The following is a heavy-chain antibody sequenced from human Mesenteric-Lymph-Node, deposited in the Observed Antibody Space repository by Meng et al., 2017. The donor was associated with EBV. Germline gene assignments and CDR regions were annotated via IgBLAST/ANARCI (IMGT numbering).Heavy chain of an antibody. CDR3: ARADSSGPWHFDY. J-gene: IGHJ4*02. Sequence: QWQLQESGPGLVKPSGTLSLTCAVSSGSISSSNWWSWVRQPPGKGLEWIGEIYHNGNTNYNPSLKSRVTISVDKSKNQFSLKLNSVTAADTAVYYCARADSSGPWHFDYWGQGTLVTVSS. D-gene: IGHD3-22*01. V-gene: IGHV4-4*02. CDR2: IYHNGNT. CDR1: SGSISSSNW.